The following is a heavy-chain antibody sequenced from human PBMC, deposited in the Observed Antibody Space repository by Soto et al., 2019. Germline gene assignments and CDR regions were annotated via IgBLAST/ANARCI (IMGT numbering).Heavy chain of an antibody. CDR2: IIPIFGTA. CDR1: GGTFSSYA. CDR3: ARGAAGVGAGGYYFDY. V-gene: IGHV1-69*13. J-gene: IGHJ4*02. Sequence: ASVKVSCKASGGTFSSYAISWVRQAPGQGLEWMGGIIPIFGTANYAQKFQGRVTITADESTSTAYMELSSLRSEDTAVYYCARGAAGVGAGGYYFDYWGQGTLVTVSS. D-gene: IGHD1-26*01.